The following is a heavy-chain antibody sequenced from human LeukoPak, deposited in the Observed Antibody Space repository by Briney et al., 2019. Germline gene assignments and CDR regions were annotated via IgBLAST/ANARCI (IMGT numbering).Heavy chain of an antibody. D-gene: IGHD1-26*01. CDR3: ARASSGSYGHYYYYYMDV. CDR1: GGSFSKYF. CDR2: INHSGST. V-gene: IGHV4-34*01. Sequence: SETLSLTCAVYGGSFSKYFWTWIRQPPGKGLEWIGEINHSGSTNYNPSLKSRVTISVDTSKNQFSLKLSSVTAADTAVYYCARASSGSYGHYYYYYMDVWGKGTTVTVSS. J-gene: IGHJ6*03.